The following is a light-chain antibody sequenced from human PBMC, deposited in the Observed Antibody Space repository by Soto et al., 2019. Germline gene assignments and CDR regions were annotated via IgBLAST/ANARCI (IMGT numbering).Light chain of an antibody. V-gene: IGKV3-20*01. J-gene: IGKJ1*01. Sequence: EIMLTQSPGTLSLSPGERATLSCRASQRVSSSFLAWYQQKPGQAPRLLIYGASIRATGIPDRFSGSGSGTDFTLTISRLEPEDFAMYVCQHYGTSLWTFGKGTQVQIK. CDR1: QRVSSSF. CDR2: GAS. CDR3: QHYGTSLWT.